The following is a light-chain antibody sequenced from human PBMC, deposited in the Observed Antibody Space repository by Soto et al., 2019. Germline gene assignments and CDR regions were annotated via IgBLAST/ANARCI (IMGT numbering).Light chain of an antibody. V-gene: IGKV3-15*01. CDR1: QNVHIN. CDR2: GVS. CDR3: QQYETWPRT. J-gene: IGKJ2*01. Sequence: TVMTQSPATLSVSPGDTATLSCRSSQNVHINLAWYQQKPGQAPTLLIYGVSARAPGVPARFSGTGSGTEFTLTIRNLQSEDFGIYYCQQYETWPRTFGHGTNVEIQ.